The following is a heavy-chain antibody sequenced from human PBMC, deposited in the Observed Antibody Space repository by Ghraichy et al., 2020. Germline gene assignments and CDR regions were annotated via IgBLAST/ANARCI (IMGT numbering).Heavy chain of an antibody. D-gene: IGHD3-22*01. V-gene: IGHV4-59*01. Sequence: SCTVSGGSISSYYWSWIRQPPGKGLEWIGYIYYSGSTNYNPSLKSRVTISVDTSKNQFSLKLSSVTAADTAVYYCARETGYYDSSGYYSGGFDYWGQGTLVTVSS. J-gene: IGHJ4*02. CDR3: ARETGYYDSSGYYSGGFDY. CDR1: GGSISSYY. CDR2: IYYSGST.